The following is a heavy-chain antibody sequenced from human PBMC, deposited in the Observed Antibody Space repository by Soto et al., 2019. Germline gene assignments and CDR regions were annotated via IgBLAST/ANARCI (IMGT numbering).Heavy chain of an antibody. CDR2: INHSGST. J-gene: IGHJ5*02. CDR3: ARCLFTMRVVVIRTWFGP. Sequence: IRQPPGKGLEWIGEINHSGSTNYNPSLKSRVTISVDTSKNQFSLKLSSVTAADTAVYYCARCLFTMRVVVIRTWFGPWGQGTLGTVSS. D-gene: IGHD3-22*01. V-gene: IGHV4-34*01.